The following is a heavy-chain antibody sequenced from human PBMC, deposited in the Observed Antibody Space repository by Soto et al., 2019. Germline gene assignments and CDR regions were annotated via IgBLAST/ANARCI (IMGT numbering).Heavy chain of an antibody. CDR2: ISYDGSNK. D-gene: IGHD2-15*01. V-gene: IGHV3-30*03. CDR1: GFTFSSYG. Sequence: GGSLRLSCAASGFTFSSYGMHWVRQAPGKGLEWVAVISYDGSNKYYADSVKGRFTISRDNSKNTLYLQMNSLRAEDTAVYYCARDFVVVVVAWAFDIWGQGTMVTVSS. J-gene: IGHJ3*02. CDR3: ARDFVVVVVAWAFDI.